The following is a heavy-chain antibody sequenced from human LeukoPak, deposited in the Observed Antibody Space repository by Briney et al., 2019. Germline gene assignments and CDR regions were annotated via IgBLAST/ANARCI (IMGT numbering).Heavy chain of an antibody. CDR3: ASGPLRYSPLDY. Sequence: PSETLSLTCTVSGYSISSGYYWGWIRQPPGKGLEWIGSIYYSGSTYYNPSLKSRVTISVDTSKNQFSLKLSSVTAADTAVYYCASGPLRYSPLDYWGQGTLVTVSS. CDR2: IYYSGST. V-gene: IGHV4-38-2*02. J-gene: IGHJ4*02. D-gene: IGHD3-9*01. CDR1: GYSISSGYY.